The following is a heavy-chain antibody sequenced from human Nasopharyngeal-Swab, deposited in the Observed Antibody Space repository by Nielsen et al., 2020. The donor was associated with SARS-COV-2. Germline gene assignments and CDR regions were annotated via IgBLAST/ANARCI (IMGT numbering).Heavy chain of an antibody. D-gene: IGHD3-10*01. CDR1: GYTFINHD. CDR3: ARGGSSLGANLEDP. J-gene: IGHJ5*02. V-gene: IGHV1-8*01. Sequence: ASVKVSCKASGYTFINHDINWLRQSTGQGLEWMGWMTPNSGNTGNAQKFQGRVTMTRNTSTRTAYLELRSLRSEDTAVYYCARGGSSLGANLEDPWGQGTLVIVSS. CDR2: MTPNSGNT.